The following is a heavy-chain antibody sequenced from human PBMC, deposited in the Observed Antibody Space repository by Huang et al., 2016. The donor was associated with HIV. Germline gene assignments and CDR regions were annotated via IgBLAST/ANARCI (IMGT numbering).Heavy chain of an antibody. V-gene: IGHV3-74*01. CDR3: ARDPRIQSWLNFFDY. D-gene: IGHD3-22*01. CDR1: GFSISSYW. J-gene: IGHJ4*02. Sequence: EVQLVESGGGLVQPGGSLRLSCAASGFSISSYWMHWVRQAPGKGVGGVSRINSDGSRTSYADSVKGRFTISRDNAKNTLYLQMNSLRAEDTAVYYCARDPRIQSWLNFFDYWGQGTLVSVSS. CDR2: INSDGSRT.